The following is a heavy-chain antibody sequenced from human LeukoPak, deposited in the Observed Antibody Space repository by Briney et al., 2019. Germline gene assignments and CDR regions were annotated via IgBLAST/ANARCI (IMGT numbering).Heavy chain of an antibody. CDR2: ISAYNGNT. Sequence: GASVKVSCKASGYTFTSYGISWVRQAPGQGLEWMGWISAYNGNTNYAQKLQGRGTMTTDTSTSTAYMELRGLRSDDTAVYYCARGYCSSTSCFGPWIDPWVQATLVTVSS. CDR1: GYTFTSYG. J-gene: IGHJ5*02. V-gene: IGHV1-18*01. CDR3: ARGYCSSTSCFGPWIDP. D-gene: IGHD2-2*01.